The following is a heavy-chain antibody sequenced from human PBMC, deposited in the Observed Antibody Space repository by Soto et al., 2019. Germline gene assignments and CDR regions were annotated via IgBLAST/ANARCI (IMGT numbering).Heavy chain of an antibody. V-gene: IGHV3-15*07. J-gene: IGHJ4*02. CDR3: TTGSVEGY. CDR1: GFTISGAW. D-gene: IGHD1-26*01. CDR2: IKTKAQGETT. Sequence: EVQLVESGGGLVKPGGSLRLSCAASGFTISGAWMNWVRQAPGKGLEWVGRIKTKAQGETTDYAAPVKGRFTISRDDSETTLSLQMTSLKIEDTAVYFCTTGSVEGYWGQGTLVTVSS.